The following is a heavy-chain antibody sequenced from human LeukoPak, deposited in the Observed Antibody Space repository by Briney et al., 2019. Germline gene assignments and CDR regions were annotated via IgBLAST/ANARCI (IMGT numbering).Heavy chain of an antibody. CDR3: ARDRRTLMVVGTRPNDY. J-gene: IGHJ4*02. CDR2: ISAYNGNT. Sequence: ASVKVSFKASGYTFTSYGISWVRQAPGQGLEWMGWISAYNGNTNYAQKLQGRVTMTTDTSTSTAYMELRSLRFDDTAVYYCARDRRTLMVVGTRPNDYWGQGTLVTVSS. CDR1: GYTFTSYG. D-gene: IGHD3-22*01. V-gene: IGHV1-18*01.